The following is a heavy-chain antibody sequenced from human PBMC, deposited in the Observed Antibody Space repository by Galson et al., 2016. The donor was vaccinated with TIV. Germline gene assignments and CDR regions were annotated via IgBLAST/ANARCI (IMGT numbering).Heavy chain of an antibody. CDR2: IKPNTGGT. CDR1: GYTFSAYY. V-gene: IGHV1-2*02. Sequence: SVKVSCKASGYTFSAYYVHWVRQAPGQGLVWMGWIKPNTGGTNYAQKFQGRVSMTRDKSISTAYMELTRLKSDDTALYYCARDGSYGLDVWGQGTTVTVSS. CDR3: ARDGSYGLDV. J-gene: IGHJ6*02.